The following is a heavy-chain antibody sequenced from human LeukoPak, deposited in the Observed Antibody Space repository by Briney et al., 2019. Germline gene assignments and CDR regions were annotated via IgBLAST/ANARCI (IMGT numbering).Heavy chain of an antibody. CDR2: IIPIFGTA. CDR3: ARARYDFWSGRHQSGYQD. CDR1: RGTFSSYA. Sequence: SVKVSCKASRGTFSSYAISWVRQAPGQGLEWMGGIIPIFGTANYAQKFQGRVTITTDESTSTAYMELSSLRSEDTAVYYCARARYDFWSGRHQSGYQDWGQGTLVTVSS. J-gene: IGHJ4*02. V-gene: IGHV1-69*05. D-gene: IGHD3-3*01.